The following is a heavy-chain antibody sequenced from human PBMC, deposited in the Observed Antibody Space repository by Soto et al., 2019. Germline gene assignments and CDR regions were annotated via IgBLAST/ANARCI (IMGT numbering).Heavy chain of an antibody. D-gene: IGHD6-19*01. J-gene: IGHJ4*02. CDR2: IYYSGST. Sequence: SETLSLTCTVSGGSVSSSSYYWGWIRQPPGKGLEWIGSIYYSGSTYYNPSLKSRVTISIDTSKNQFSLKLSSVTAADTAVYYCARTGYTSGWFSGWAQGTLVTVS. CDR1: GGSVSSSSYY. CDR3: ARTGYTSGWFSG. V-gene: IGHV4-39*01.